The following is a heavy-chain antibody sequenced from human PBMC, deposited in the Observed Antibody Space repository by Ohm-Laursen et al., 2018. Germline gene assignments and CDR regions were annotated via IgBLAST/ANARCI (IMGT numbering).Heavy chain of an antibody. V-gene: IGHV3-30*03. CDR3: ARDGGGSSWHFDY. CDR2: ISYDGSNK. Sequence: SLRLSCSASGFTFSSYGMHWVRQAPGKGLEWVAVISYDGSNKYYADSVKGRFTISRDNSKNTLYLQMNSLRAEDTAVYYCARDGGGSSWHFDYWGQGTLVTVSS. J-gene: IGHJ4*02. D-gene: IGHD6-13*01. CDR1: GFTFSSYG.